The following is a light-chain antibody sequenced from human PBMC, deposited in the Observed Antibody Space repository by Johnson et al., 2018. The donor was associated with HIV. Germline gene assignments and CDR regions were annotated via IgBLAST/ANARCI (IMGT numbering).Light chain of an antibody. V-gene: IGLV1-51*01. CDR3: GTWDSSLSAYV. CDR1: NSNIGNNY. CDR2: DNN. Sequence: QSVLTQPPSVSAAPGQKVTISCSGSNSNIGNNYVSWYQQLPGTAPKLLIYDNNKRPSGIPDRFSGSKSCTSATLGITGLQTGDEADYYCGTWDSSLSAYVFGTGTKVTVL. J-gene: IGLJ1*01.